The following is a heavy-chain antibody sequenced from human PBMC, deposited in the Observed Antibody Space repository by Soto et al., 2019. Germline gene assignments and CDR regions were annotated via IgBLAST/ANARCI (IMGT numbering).Heavy chain of an antibody. Sequence: SETLSLTCAVYGGSFSGHSWTWIRQSPGKGLEWIGDINHSGRVNYSPSLKSRVTISLDTSKNQFSLTLSAVTAADTTMYYCSTRAYDTNGYYRFDPWGQGTLVTVSS. CDR3: STRAYDTNGYYRFDP. CDR1: GGSFSGHS. J-gene: IGHJ5*01. CDR2: INHSGRV. V-gene: IGHV4-34*01. D-gene: IGHD3-22*01.